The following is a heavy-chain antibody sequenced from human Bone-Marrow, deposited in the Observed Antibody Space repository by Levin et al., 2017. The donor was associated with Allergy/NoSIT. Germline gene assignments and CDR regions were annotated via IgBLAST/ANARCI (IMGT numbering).Heavy chain of an antibody. CDR2: VYYTGGA. J-gene: IGHJ5*02. CDR3: ARQHCSSTRCSTGWGGWFDP. Sequence: SETLSLTCAVSGGSISNTTYHWVWIRQPPGTGLEWIGNVYYTGGAHYTPSLKSRVTISVDTSKNQFSLKMTSVTATDTAIYYCARQHCSSTRCSTGWGGWFDPWGQGILVTVSS. D-gene: IGHD2-2*01. CDR1: GGSISNTTYH. V-gene: IGHV4-39*01.